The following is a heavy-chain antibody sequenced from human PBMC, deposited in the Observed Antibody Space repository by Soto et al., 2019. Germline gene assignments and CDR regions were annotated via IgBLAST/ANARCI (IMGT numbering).Heavy chain of an antibody. D-gene: IGHD6-19*01. V-gene: IGHV3-21*01. J-gene: IGHJ4*02. CDR3: ARDTIRAVAGTGNFDY. Sequence: GSLRLSCAASGFTFSSYSMNWFCQAPGKGLEWVSSISSSSSYIYYADSVKGRFTISRDNAKNSLYLQMNSLRAEDTAVYYCARDTIRAVAGTGNFDYWGQGT. CDR1: GFTFSSYS. CDR2: ISSSSSYI.